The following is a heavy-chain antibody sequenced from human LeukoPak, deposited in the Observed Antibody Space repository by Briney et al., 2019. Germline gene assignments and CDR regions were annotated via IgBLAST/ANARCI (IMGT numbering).Heavy chain of an antibody. J-gene: IGHJ5*02. D-gene: IGHD3-16*01. Sequence: GGSLRLSCAASGFIFNNYGIHFVRQAPGKGLEWVSVVSYDGSNKYYADSVKGRFTISRDNSKNTLYLQMNSLRAEDTAVYYCAKDGGANNWFDPWGQGTLVTVSS. V-gene: IGHV3-30*18. CDR2: VSYDGSNK. CDR1: GFIFNNYG. CDR3: AKDGGANNWFDP.